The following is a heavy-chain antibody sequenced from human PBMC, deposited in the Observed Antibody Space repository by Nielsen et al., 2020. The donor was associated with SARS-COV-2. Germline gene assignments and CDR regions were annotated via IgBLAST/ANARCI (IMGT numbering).Heavy chain of an antibody. D-gene: IGHD6-13*01. V-gene: IGHV1-18*01. CDR3: ARTPGSSSWYPPVDY. Sequence: GESLKISCKGSGYTFTSYGISWVRQAPGQGLEWMGWISAYNGNTNYAQKLQGRVTMTTDTSTSTAYMELRSLRSDDTAVYYCARTPGSSSWYPPVDYWGQGTLVTVSS. J-gene: IGHJ4*02. CDR2: ISAYNGNT. CDR1: GYTFTSYG.